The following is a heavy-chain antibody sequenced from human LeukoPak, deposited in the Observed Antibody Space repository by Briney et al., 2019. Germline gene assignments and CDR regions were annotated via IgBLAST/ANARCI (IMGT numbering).Heavy chain of an antibody. CDR2: IHASGST. J-gene: IGHJ5*02. D-gene: IGHD2-21*02. CDR3: ARVTDPRYNWFDP. V-gene: IGHV4-4*07. CDR1: GGSISSYY. Sequence: SETLSLTCTVSGGSISSYYWTWIRQPAGKGPEWIGRIHASGSTNYNPSLKSRVNMSVDTSKNQFSQKLNSVTAADTAVYYCARVTDPRYNWFDPWGQGTLVTVSS.